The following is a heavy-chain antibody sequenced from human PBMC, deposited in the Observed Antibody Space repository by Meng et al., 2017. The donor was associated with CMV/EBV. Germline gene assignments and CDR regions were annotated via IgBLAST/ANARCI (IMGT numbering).Heavy chain of an antibody. CDR1: GSSISRGYF. CDR2: IHHSGST. J-gene: IGHJ4*02. Sequence: SETLSLTCTVSGSSISRGYFWGWIRQPPGKGLERIGSIHHSGSTYYKSSLKSRVTISVDTAKNQFSLKLSSVTAADTAVYYCARDLTLSAVPAAVGYWGQGTLVTVSS. V-gene: IGHV4-38-2*02. CDR3: ARDLTLSAVPAAVGY. D-gene: IGHD2-2*01.